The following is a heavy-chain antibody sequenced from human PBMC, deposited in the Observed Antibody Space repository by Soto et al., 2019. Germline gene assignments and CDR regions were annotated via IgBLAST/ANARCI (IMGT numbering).Heavy chain of an antibody. CDR3: ASSKSGGSSSFDY. V-gene: IGHV4-4*02. CDR2: IYHGGST. CDR1: GGSISSTDW. J-gene: IGHJ4*02. Sequence: QVQLQESGPGLVKPSGTLSLTCAVSGGSISSTDWWSWVRQPPGKGLEWIGEIYHGGSTNYNPSLKSRVTISVDRSKNQFSLKLTSVTAADTAVYYCASSKSGGSSSFDYWGQGTLVTVSS. D-gene: IGHD1-26*01.